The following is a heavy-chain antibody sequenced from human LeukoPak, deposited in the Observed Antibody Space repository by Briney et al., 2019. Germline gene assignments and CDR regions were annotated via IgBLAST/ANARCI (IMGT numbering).Heavy chain of an antibody. J-gene: IGHJ4*02. CDR1: GFTFSSYG. CDR2: IRYDGSNK. CDR3: ASPGSVVTATYFDY. V-gene: IGHV3-30*02. Sequence: TGGSLRLSCAASGFTFSSYGMHWVRQAPGKGLEWVAFIRYDGSNKYYADSVKGRFTISRDNSKNTLYLQMNSLRAEDTAVYYCASPGSVVTATYFDYWGQGTLVTVSS. D-gene: IGHD2-21*02.